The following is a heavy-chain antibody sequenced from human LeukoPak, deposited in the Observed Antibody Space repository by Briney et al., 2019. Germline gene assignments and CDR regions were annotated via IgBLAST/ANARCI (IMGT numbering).Heavy chain of an antibody. V-gene: IGHV3-48*03. D-gene: IGHD4-17*01. CDR2: ISSSDGTI. J-gene: IGHJ4*02. CDR3: ARVAINDYGDYFDY. Sequence: GGSLRLSCAASGFTFSSYEMNWVRQAPGKGLEWVSYISSSDGTIYYADSVKGRFTISRDNAKNSLYLQMNSLRAEDTAVYYCARVAINDYGDYFDYWGQGTLVTVSS. CDR1: GFTFSSYE.